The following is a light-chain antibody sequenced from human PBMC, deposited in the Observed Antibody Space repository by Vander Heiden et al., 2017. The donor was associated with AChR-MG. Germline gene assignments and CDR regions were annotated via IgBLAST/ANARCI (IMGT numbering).Light chain of an antibody. V-gene: IGKV1-5*03. J-gene: IGKJ1*01. CDR2: KAS. CDR3: QQYNSYWT. CDR1: QSISSW. Sequence: DIQMTQSPSTLSASVGDRVTITCRASQSISSWLAWYQQKPGKAPKVLIYKASSLESGVPSRFSGSESGTEFTLTISSLQPDDFATYYCQQYNSYWTFGQGTKVEIK.